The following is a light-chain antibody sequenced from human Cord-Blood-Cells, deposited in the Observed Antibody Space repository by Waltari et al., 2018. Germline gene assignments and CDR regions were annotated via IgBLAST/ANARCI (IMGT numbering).Light chain of an antibody. CDR1: QSVSSN. Sequence: EIVLTQSPATLSVSPGERATLPCRASQSVSSNLAWYQQKPGQAPRLLIYGASTRATGIPARFSGSGSGTEFTLTISSLQSEEFAGYYCQQYNNWPPWTFGQGTKVEIK. CDR3: QQYNNWPPWT. V-gene: IGKV3-15*01. CDR2: GAS. J-gene: IGKJ1*01.